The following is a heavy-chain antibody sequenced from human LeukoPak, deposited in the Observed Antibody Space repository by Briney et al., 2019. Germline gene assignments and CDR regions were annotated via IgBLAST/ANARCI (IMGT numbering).Heavy chain of an antibody. CDR3: ATSNDAKIAPFDH. Sequence: SETLSLTCTVSGVSMSAYQGSWFRQSPEKGREWIGCINTKGETSYNPSLKSRVTTSVDTSKSQFSLRLTSVTAADTAVYYCATSNDAKIAPFDHWGQGAPVTVSS. V-gene: IGHV4-4*09. CDR2: INTKGET. CDR1: GVSMSAYQ. D-gene: IGHD2-21*01. J-gene: IGHJ4*02.